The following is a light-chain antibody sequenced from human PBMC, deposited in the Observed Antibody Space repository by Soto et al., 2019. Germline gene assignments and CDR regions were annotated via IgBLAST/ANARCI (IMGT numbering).Light chain of an antibody. J-gene: IGLJ1*01. CDR3: CSYAGSSTYV. CDR2: EGS. Sequence: QSVLTQPASVSGSPGQSITISCTGTSSDVGSYNLVSWYRQHPGKAPKLMIYEGSKRPSGVSNRFSGSKSGNTASLTISGLQAEDEADYYCCSYAGSSTYVFGTGTKVTVL. V-gene: IGLV2-23*01. CDR1: SSDVGSYNL.